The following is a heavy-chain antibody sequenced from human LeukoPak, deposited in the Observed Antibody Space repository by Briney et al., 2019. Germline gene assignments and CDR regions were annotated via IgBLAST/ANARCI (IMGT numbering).Heavy chain of an antibody. CDR2: IWYDGSNK. CDR1: GFTFSSYG. CDR3: ARDKNTRDGYNFFDD. D-gene: IGHD5-24*01. Sequence: GGPLRLSCAASGFTFSSYGMHWVRQAPGKGLEWVALIWYDGSNKYYTDSVKGRFTISRDNSNDTLYLQMNSLRAEDTAVYYCARDKNTRDGYNFFDDWGQGTLVTVSS. V-gene: IGHV3-33*01. J-gene: IGHJ4*02.